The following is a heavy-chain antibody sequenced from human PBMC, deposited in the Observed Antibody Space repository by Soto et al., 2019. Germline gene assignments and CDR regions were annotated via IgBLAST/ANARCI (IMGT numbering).Heavy chain of an antibody. J-gene: IGHJ6*02. Sequence: EVQLVESGGGLVQPGGSLRLSCAASGFTFSSYEMNWVRQAPGKGLEWVSYISSSGSTIYYADSVKGRFPISRDNAKNSLYLQMNSLRAEDTAVYYCATSSGYAEPWEWYGMDVWGQGTTVTVSS. CDR3: ATSSGYAEPWEWYGMDV. D-gene: IGHD3-22*01. CDR1: GFTFSSYE. CDR2: ISSSGSTI. V-gene: IGHV3-48*03.